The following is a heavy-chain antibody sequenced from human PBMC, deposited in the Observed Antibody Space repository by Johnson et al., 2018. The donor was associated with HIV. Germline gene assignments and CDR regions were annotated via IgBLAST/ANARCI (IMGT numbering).Heavy chain of an antibody. Sequence: QMQLVESGGGLVQPGGSLRLSCAASGFTFSTYWMSWVRQAPGKGLEWVAVISYDGSNKYYADSVKGRFTISRYNSKNTLYLQMNSLRAEETAVYYCARDILELGDNVRGLLGLRWAVWG. CDR3: ARDILELGDNVRGLLGLRWAV. CDR1: GFTFSTYW. D-gene: IGHD3-10*02. J-gene: IGHJ6*02. CDR2: ISYDGSNK. V-gene: IGHV3-30*03.